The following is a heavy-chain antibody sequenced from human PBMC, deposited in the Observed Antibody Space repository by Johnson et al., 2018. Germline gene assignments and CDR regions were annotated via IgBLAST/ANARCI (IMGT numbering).Heavy chain of an antibody. J-gene: IGHJ1*01. D-gene: IGHD6-19*01. CDR1: GFNFSSYA. V-gene: IGHV3-49*03. CDR3: TSGGPIAVAGTPGYFQH. CDR2: IRSQAYGGTP. Sequence: VQLVQSGGGLVQPGGCLRLSCAASGFNFSSYAMSWFRTAPGQGLAWVGFIRSQAYGGTPEYAASVKGRFTRSRDDSKSIASLQMNSLKTEDTAVYYCTSGGPIAVAGTPGYFQHWGQGTRVTVSS.